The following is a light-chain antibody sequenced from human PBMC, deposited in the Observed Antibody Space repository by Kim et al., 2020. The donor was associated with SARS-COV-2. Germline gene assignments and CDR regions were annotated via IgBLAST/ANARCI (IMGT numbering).Light chain of an antibody. CDR1: SSNSVAGDD. J-gene: IGLJ1*01. V-gene: IGLV1-40*01. CDR2: GNS. CDR3: QSYDNGLSSYV. Sequence: QGRTISITGSSSNSVAGDDVHWYQQLPTTAPDPLMYGNSNRTSRVPDRFSGSKSDTSASLAITGLQAEDEAEYYYQSYDNGLSSYVFGSGTKVTVL.